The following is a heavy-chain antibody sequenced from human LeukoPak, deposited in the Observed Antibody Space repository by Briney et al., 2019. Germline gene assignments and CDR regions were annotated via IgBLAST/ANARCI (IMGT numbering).Heavy chain of an antibody. CDR3: ARALGYGSGSLLYFDY. CDR1: GFTFSSYS. CDR2: ISSSSSYI. Sequence: QPGGSLRLSCAASGFTFSSYSMNWVRQAPGKGLEWVSSISSSSSYIYYADSVKGRFTISRDNAKNSLYLQMNSLRAEDTAVYYCARALGYGSGSLLYFDYWGQGTTVTVSS. J-gene: IGHJ4*03. V-gene: IGHV3-21*01. D-gene: IGHD3-10*01.